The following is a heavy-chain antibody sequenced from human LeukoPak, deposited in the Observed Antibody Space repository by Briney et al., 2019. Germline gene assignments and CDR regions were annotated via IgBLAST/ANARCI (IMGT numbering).Heavy chain of an antibody. CDR1: GGSISSYY. CDR2: IYTSGST. J-gene: IGHJ5*02. CDR3: VRDHNQYYYGSGVSGGWFDP. Sequence: PSETLSLTCTVSGGSISSYYWSWIRQPAGKGLEWIGRIYTSGSTNYNPSLKSRVTMSVDTSKNQFSLKLSSVTAADTAVYYCVRDHNQYYYGSGVSGGWFDPWGQGTLVTVSS. V-gene: IGHV4-4*07. D-gene: IGHD3-10*01.